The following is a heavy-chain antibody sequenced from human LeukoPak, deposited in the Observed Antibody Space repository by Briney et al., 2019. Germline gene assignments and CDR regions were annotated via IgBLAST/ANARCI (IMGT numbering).Heavy chain of an antibody. Sequence: GGSLRLSCAASGFTFSDYSMSWIRQAPGKGLEWVSYVSSSSGYTNYADSVKGRFTISRDNAKNSLYLQMNSLRAEDTAVYYCATVVGATGYYFDSWGQGTLVTVSS. V-gene: IGHV3-11*05. CDR1: GFTFSDYS. D-gene: IGHD1-26*01. J-gene: IGHJ4*02. CDR2: VSSSSGYT. CDR3: ATVVGATGYYFDS.